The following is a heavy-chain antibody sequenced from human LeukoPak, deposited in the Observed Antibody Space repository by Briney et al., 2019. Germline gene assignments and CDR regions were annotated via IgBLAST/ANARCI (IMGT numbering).Heavy chain of an antibody. D-gene: IGHD1-7*01. V-gene: IGHV3-9*01. J-gene: IGHJ4*02. CDR3: ARGAGDNWNSDY. Sequence: GRSLRLSCVASGFTFDDYAMHWVRQAPGKGLEWVSGISWNSGSIGYADSVKGRFTISRDNAKNSLYLQMNSLRAEDTAVYYCARGAGDNWNSDYWGQGTLVTVSS. CDR2: ISWNSGSI. CDR1: GFTFDDYA.